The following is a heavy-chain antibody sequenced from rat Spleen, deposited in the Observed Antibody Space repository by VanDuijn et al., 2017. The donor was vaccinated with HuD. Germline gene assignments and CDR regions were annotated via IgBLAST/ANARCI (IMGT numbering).Heavy chain of an antibody. CDR2: MWSGGST. CDR3: ARDLDGYFDY. D-gene: IGHD1-12*03. Sequence: QVQLMESGPGLVQPSETLSLTCTVSGFSLTSYTVHWVRQPPGKGLEWMGVMWSGGSTDYNSALKPRLSISRDTSKNQVFLKMNSLQSEDTTTYYCARDLDGYFDYWGQGVMVTVSS. J-gene: IGHJ2*01. CDR1: GFSLTSYT. V-gene: IGHV2-45*01.